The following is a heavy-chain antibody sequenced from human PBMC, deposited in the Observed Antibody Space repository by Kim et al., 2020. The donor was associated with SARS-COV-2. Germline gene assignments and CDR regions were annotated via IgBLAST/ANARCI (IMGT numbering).Heavy chain of an antibody. J-gene: IGHJ4*02. CDR1: GFTFSSYS. CDR3: VKDTDLRGAYFDS. D-gene: IGHD3-16*01. V-gene: IGHV3-21*01. CDR2: ISKEGTYI. Sequence: GGSLRLSCAASGFTFSSYSMNWVRQAPGKGLEWVSAISKEGTYIYYGDSVKGRFTISRDNAENSLFLQMNSLRVEDTALYYCVKDTDLRGAYFDSWGQGTLVTVSS.